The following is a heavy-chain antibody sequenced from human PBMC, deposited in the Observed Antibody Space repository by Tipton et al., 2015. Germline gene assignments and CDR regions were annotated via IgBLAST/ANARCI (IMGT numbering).Heavy chain of an antibody. CDR2: IDYSGSN. J-gene: IGHJ4*02. D-gene: IGHD5-24*01. CDR1: GGSISSYY. Sequence: TLSLTCTVSGGSISSYYWSWIWQPPGKGLEWIGYIDYSGSNRYNPSLTSRLTMSVDTSKKQFSLMLSSVTAADTAVYYCARAGMAHFDYWGQGTLVTVSS. V-gene: IGHV4-59*07. CDR3: ARAGMAHFDY.